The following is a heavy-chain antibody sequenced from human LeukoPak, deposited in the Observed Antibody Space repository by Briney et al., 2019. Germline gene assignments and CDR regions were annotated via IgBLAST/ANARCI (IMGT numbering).Heavy chain of an antibody. Sequence: PSETLSLTCTVSGYSISSGYYWGWIRQPPGKGLEWIGSIYHSGSTYYNPSLKSRVTISVDTSKNQFSLKLSSVTAADTAVYYCARASGQQYYDILTGPMRAPPNFDYWGQGTLVTVSS. D-gene: IGHD3-9*01. CDR3: ARASGQQYYDILTGPMRAPPNFDY. V-gene: IGHV4-38-2*02. CDR2: IYHSGST. J-gene: IGHJ4*02. CDR1: GYSISSGYY.